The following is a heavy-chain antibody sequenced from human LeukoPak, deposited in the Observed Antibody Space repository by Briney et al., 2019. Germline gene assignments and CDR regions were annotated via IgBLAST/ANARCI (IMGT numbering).Heavy chain of an antibody. J-gene: IGHJ4*02. D-gene: IGHD6-13*01. CDR3: ARVHIRAYSSSWQPLIDY. Sequence: PSETLSLTCTVSGGSISSYYWSWIRQPPGKGLEWIGYIYYSGSTYYNPSLKSRVTISVDTSKNQFSLKLSSVTAADTAVYYCARVHIRAYSSSWQPLIDYWGQGTLVTVSS. CDR2: IYYSGST. V-gene: IGHV4-59*08. CDR1: GGSISSYY.